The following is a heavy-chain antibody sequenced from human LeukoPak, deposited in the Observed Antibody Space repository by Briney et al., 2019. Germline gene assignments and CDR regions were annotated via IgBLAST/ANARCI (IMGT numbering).Heavy chain of an antibody. CDR1: GFTFSNYA. J-gene: IGHJ5*02. Sequence: GGSLRLSCAASGFTFSNYAMSWVRQAPGKGLEWVSDASGSGDSTYYADSVKGRFTISRDNSKNTLYLQMSGPRADDTAVYYCAKSYGDYVGWFDPWGQGTLVTVSS. CDR2: ASGSGDST. CDR3: AKSYGDYVGWFDP. D-gene: IGHD4-17*01. V-gene: IGHV3-23*01.